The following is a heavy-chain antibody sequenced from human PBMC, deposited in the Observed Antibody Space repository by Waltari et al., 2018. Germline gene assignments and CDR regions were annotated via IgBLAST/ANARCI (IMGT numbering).Heavy chain of an antibody. CDR3: ARAPSRGGFDY. D-gene: IGHD3-10*01. V-gene: IGHV3-48*04. J-gene: IGHJ4*02. CDR2: ISSSSSTI. CDR1: GFTFSSYS. Sequence: EVQLVESGGGLVQPGGSLRLSCAASGFTFSSYSMNWVRQAPGKVLEWVSYISSSSSTIYYADSVKGRFTISRDNAKNSLYLQMNSLRAEDTAVYYCARAPSRGGFDYWGQGTLVTVSS.